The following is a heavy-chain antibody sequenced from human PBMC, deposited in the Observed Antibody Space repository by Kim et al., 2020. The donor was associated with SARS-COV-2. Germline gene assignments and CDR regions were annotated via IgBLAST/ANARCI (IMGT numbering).Heavy chain of an antibody. CDR3: ISGSWG. CDR2: IKEDGSEK. CDR1: GFTFSNFW. V-gene: IGHV3-7*03. D-gene: IGHD5-12*01. J-gene: IGHJ4*02. Sequence: GGSLRLSCAASGFTFSNFWMNWVRQAPGKGLEWVANIKEDGSEKNYLDSLKGRFTISRDNATNSLFLQMNSQRAEDTPPYFCISGSWGWGQGTLVSDSS.